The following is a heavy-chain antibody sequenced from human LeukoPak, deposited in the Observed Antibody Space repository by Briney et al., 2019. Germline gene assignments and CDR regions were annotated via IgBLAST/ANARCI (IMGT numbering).Heavy chain of an antibody. D-gene: IGHD6-13*01. CDR1: GGXXSSYA. CDR2: IIPIFGTA. V-gene: IGHV1-69*01. Sequence: SVKVXXKAXGGXXSSYAISXVRQAPGQGLEWMGGIIPIFGTANYAQKFQGRVTITADESTSTAYMELSSLRSEDTAVYYCARESESSSWNNWGQGTLVTVSS. J-gene: IGHJ4*02. CDR3: ARESESSSWNN.